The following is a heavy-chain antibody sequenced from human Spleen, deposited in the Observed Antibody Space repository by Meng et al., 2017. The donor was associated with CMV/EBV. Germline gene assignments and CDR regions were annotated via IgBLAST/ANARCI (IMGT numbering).Heavy chain of an antibody. CDR3: ATAGETDYGVDYSGMDV. CDR2: IYYRGST. V-gene: IGHV4-61*01. CDR1: DGSVSTNSYY. Sequence: SETLSLTCTVSDGSVSTNSYYWNWILQPPGKGLERIGYIYYRGSTTYNPSLKSRVPMSVDTSKNQFSQKLSSETAADTAVYYCATAGETDYGVDYSGMDVWGQGTTVTVSS. D-gene: IGHD4/OR15-4a*01. J-gene: IGHJ6*02.